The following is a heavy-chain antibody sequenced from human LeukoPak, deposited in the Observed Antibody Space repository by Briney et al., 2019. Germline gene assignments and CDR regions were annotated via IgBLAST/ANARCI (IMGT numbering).Heavy chain of an antibody. CDR2: ISGSGGST. V-gene: IGHV3-23*01. Sequence: GGSLRLSCAASGFTFSSYAVSWVRQAPGKGLEWVSAISGSGGSTYYADSVKGRFTISRDNSKNTLYLQMNSLRAEDTAVYYCAKPTFSTYYDFWSGYSLFDPWGQGTLVTVSS. J-gene: IGHJ5*02. CDR1: GFTFSSYA. CDR3: AKPTFSTYYDFWSGYSLFDP. D-gene: IGHD3-3*01.